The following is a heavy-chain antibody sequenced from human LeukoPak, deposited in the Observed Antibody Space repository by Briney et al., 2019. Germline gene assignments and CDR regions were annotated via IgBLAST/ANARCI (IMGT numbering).Heavy chain of an antibody. Sequence: GASVKVSCKASGYTFTSYGISWVRQAPGQGLEWMGWISAYNGNTNYAQKLQGRVTMTTDTSTSTAYMEPRSLRSDDTAVYYCARDPAIVVVPAAMVWFDPWGQGTLVTVSS. D-gene: IGHD2-2*01. J-gene: IGHJ5*02. CDR3: ARDPAIVVVPAAMVWFDP. V-gene: IGHV1-18*01. CDR2: ISAYNGNT. CDR1: GYTFTSYG.